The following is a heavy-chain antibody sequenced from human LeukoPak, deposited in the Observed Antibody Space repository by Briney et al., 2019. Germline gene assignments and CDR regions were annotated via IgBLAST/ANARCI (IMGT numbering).Heavy chain of an antibody. CDR3: ARVSWGTAMDKYYYYYYMDV. Sequence: GGSLRLSFAASGFTFSSYAMHWVRQAPGKGLEWVAVISYDGSNKYYADSVKGRFTISRDNSKNALYLQMNSLRAEDTAVYYCARVSWGTAMDKYYYYYYMDVWGKGTTVTVSS. V-gene: IGHV3-30-3*01. CDR1: GFTFSSYA. CDR2: ISYDGSNK. J-gene: IGHJ6*03. D-gene: IGHD5-18*01.